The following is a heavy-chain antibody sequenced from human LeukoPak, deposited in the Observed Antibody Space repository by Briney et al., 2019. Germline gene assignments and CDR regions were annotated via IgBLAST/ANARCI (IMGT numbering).Heavy chain of an antibody. Sequence: SETLSLTCAVYGGSFSGYYWSWIRQPPGKGLEWIGEINHSGSTNHNPSLKSRVTISIDTSKNQFSLKLSSVTAADTAVYYCARGPDPGKVGAAIYYYFGMDVWGQGTTVTVSS. CDR2: INHSGST. V-gene: IGHV4-34*01. CDR1: GGSFSGYY. J-gene: IGHJ6*02. D-gene: IGHD1-26*01. CDR3: ARGPDPGKVGAAIYYYFGMDV.